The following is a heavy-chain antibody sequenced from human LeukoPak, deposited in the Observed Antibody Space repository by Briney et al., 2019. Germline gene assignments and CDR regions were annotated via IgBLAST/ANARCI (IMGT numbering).Heavy chain of an antibody. V-gene: IGHV3-48*01. CDR3: ARDSRSHCGTDACYGPYFDY. D-gene: IGHD2-2*01. Sequence: PGGSLRLSCEAPGFTFSAYSMSWVRQAPGKGLEWISYIRSSSTTIYYADSVKGRFTISRDNAENSLYLQMNSLRVEDTAVYFCARDSRSHCGTDACYGPYFDYWGQGTLVAVSS. J-gene: IGHJ4*02. CDR1: GFTFSAYS. CDR2: IRSSSTTI.